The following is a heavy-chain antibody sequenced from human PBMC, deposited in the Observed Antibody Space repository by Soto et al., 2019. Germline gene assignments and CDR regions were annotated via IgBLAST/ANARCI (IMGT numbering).Heavy chain of an antibody. CDR1: GFTFSSYE. V-gene: IGHV3-48*03. CDR3: ARAAKYYDFWRSYGMDV. CDR2: ISSSGSTI. D-gene: IGHD3-3*01. Sequence: PGGSLRLSCAASGFTFSSYEMNWVRQAPGKGLEWVSYISSSGSTIYYADSVKGRFTISRDNAKNSLYLQMNSLRAEDTAVYYCARAAKYYDFWRSYGMDVWGQGTTVTVSS. J-gene: IGHJ6*02.